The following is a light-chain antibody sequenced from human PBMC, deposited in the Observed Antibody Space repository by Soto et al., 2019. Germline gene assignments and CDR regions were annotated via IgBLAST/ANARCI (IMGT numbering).Light chain of an antibody. CDR1: QSVASSH. CDR3: QQYNNWPRT. Sequence: EIVLTQSPGTLSLSPGERATLSCRASQSVASSHLAWYRQKPGQTPRLLIYGASTRATGIPARFSGSGSGTEFTLTISSLQSEDFAVYYCQQYNNWPRTFGQGTKVDIK. CDR2: GAS. V-gene: IGKV3-15*01. J-gene: IGKJ1*01.